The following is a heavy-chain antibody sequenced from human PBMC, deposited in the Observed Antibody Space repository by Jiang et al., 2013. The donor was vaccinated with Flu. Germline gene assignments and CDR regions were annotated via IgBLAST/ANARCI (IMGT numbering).Heavy chain of an antibody. CDR1: GYTFTSYA. Sequence: QSGSELKKPGASVKVSCKASGYTFTSYAMNWVRQAPGQGLEWMGWINTNTGNPTYAQGFTGRFVFSLDTSVSTAYLQISSLKAEDTAVYYCAREQYCSSTSCYEPPYYYYYYGMDVWGQGTTVTVSS. CDR3: AREQYCSSTSCYEPPYYYYYYGMDV. V-gene: IGHV7-4-1*02. D-gene: IGHD2-2*01. J-gene: IGHJ6*02. CDR2: INTNTGNP.